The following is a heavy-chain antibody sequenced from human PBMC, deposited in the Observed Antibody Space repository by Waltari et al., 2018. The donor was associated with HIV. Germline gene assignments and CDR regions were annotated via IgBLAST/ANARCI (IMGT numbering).Heavy chain of an antibody. V-gene: IGHV3-64D*06. CDR2: ISNNGHST. CDR1: GFTFSSYA. Sequence: EVQLVESLGGLVQPGGSLRLSCSASGFTFSSYAMPWVRQAPGKGLEYVSAISNNGHSTYYADSVKGRFTISRDNSKNTLNLQMSSLRAEDTAVYYRVKEGGYCSGGRCYYYGMDVWGQGTTVTVSS. CDR3: VKEGGYCSGGRCYYYGMDV. D-gene: IGHD2-15*01. J-gene: IGHJ6*02.